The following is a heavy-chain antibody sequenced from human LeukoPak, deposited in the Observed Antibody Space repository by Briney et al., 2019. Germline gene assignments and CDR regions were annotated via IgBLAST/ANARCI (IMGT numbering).Heavy chain of an antibody. CDR3: ARPYSISWELDS. J-gene: IGHJ5*01. CDR1: GFTFINYD. CDR2: ISRSGVYI. D-gene: IGHD6-13*01. V-gene: IGHV3-21*05. Sequence: GGSLRLSCAASGFTFINYDMNWVRQAPGKGLEWVSYISRSGVYIYYADSVKGRFTISRDNAKNSLYLQMNSLRAEDTAVYYCARPYSISWELDSWGQGTLVTVSS.